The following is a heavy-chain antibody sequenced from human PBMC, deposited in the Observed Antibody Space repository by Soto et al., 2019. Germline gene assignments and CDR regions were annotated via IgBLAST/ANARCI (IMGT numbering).Heavy chain of an antibody. Sequence: QVQLVQSGDEVKKPGASVKDSCKASGYTFTSYAMHWMRQAPGQWLEWMGWINAGNGNTKYSQKFQGRVTITRDTSASTAYMELSSLRSEDTAVYYCASEYCGGDCYSAARYGMDVWGQGTTVTVSS. CDR1: GYTFTSYA. CDR3: ASEYCGGDCYSAARYGMDV. V-gene: IGHV1-3*01. J-gene: IGHJ6*02. CDR2: INAGNGNT. D-gene: IGHD2-21*02.